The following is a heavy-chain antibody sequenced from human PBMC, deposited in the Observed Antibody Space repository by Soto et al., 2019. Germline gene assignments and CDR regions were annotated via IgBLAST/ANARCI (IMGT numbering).Heavy chain of an antibody. J-gene: IGHJ4*02. D-gene: IGHD2-21*02. V-gene: IGHV3-7*03. CDR3: ARVRCSGGDCFYDY. CDR1: GFTSRSYW. Sequence: EVQLVESGGGLVQPGGSLRLSCGASGFTSRSYWMSWVRQAPGKGLEWGANINQGGRGEYYLDSVRGRFTISRDNAKNSLYLQMNSLRVDDTAMYFCARVRCSGGDCFYDYWGQGTLVTVSS. CDR2: INQGGRGE.